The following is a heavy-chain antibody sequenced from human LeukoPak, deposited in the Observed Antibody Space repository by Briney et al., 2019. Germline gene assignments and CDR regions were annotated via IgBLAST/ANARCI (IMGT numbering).Heavy chain of an antibody. CDR1: GYTFTSYG. CDR3: AADRPQGAYCGGDCYLT. J-gene: IGHJ5*02. D-gene: IGHD2-21*02. Sequence: ASVKVSCKASGYTFTSYGISWVRQAPGQGLEWMGWISAYNGNTNYAQKLQGRVTMTTDTSTSTAYMELRSLRSDDTAVYYCAADRPQGAYCGGDCYLTWGQGTLVTVSS. V-gene: IGHV1-18*01. CDR2: ISAYNGNT.